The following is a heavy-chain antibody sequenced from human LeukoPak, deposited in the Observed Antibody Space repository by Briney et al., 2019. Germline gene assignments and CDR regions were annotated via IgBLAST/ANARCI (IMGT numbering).Heavy chain of an antibody. CDR1: GGSFSGYY. V-gene: IGHV4-34*01. J-gene: IGHJ4*02. D-gene: IGHD4-11*01. CDR3: ARGPKLQFDY. Sequence: SETLSLTCAVYGGSFSGYYWSWIRQPPGKGLEWIGEINHSGSTNYNPSLRSRVTISVDTSKNQFSLKLSSVTAADTAVYYCARGPKLQFDYWGQGTLVTVSS. CDR2: INHSGST.